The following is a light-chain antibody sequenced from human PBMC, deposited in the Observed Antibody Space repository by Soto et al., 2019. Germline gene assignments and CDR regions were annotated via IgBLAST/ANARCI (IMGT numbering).Light chain of an antibody. J-gene: IGKJ3*01. V-gene: IGKV1-39*01. Sequence: DIQMTQSPSSLSASVGDRVTITCRASQSMTNFLNWYQQKPGKAPKLLIYGASTLQSGVPSRFSGSGSGTDFTLTISSLQPDDFATYYCQQTYSTPQVTFGPGTKVD. CDR1: QSMTNF. CDR2: GAS. CDR3: QQTYSTPQVT.